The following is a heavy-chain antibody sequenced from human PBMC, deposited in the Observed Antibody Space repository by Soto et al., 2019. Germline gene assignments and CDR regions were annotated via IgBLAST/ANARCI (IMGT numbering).Heavy chain of an antibody. Sequence: PGGSLRLSCAASGFTFSSYAMSWVRQAPGKGLEWVSAISGSGGSTYYADSVKGRFTISRDNSKNTLYLQMNSLRAEDTAVYYCAKDPHSSSSPYYYYYGMDVWGQGTTVTVSS. V-gene: IGHV3-23*01. D-gene: IGHD6-6*01. CDR1: GFTFSSYA. CDR2: ISGSGGST. CDR3: AKDPHSSSSPYYYYYGMDV. J-gene: IGHJ6*02.